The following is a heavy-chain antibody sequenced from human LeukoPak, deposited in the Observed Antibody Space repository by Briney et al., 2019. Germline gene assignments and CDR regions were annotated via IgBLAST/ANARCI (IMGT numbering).Heavy chain of an antibody. CDR3: ASDLTMILGYYFDY. J-gene: IGHJ4*02. D-gene: IGHD3-22*01. CDR2: IYYSGST. Sequence: SETLSLTCTVSGGSISSSSYYWGWIRQPPGKGLEWIGSIYYSGSTYYNPSLKSRVTISVDTSKNQFSLKLSSVTAADTAVYYCASDLTMILGYYFDYWGQGTLVTVSS. CDR1: GGSISSSSYY. V-gene: IGHV4-39*07.